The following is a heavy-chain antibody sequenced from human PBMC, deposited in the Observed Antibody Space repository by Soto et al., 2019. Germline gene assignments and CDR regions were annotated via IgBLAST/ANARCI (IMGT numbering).Heavy chain of an antibody. Sequence: SETLSLTCTVSGGSISSSSYYWGWIRQPPGKGLEWIGNIYHSGNTYYNPSLKSRLTISVDTSKNHFSLMVDSVTAADTAVYYCARARFQVLYGKPYFDSWGQGTLVTVSS. J-gene: IGHJ4*02. CDR3: ARARFQVLYGKPYFDS. V-gene: IGHV4-31*03. D-gene: IGHD2-2*02. CDR2: IYHSGNT. CDR1: GGSISSSSYY.